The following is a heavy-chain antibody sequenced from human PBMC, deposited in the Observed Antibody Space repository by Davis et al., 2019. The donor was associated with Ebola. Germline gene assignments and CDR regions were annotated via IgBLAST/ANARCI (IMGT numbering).Heavy chain of an antibody. CDR2: ISYDGSNK. CDR1: GFTFSSYG. D-gene: IGHD3-9*01. Sequence: GESLKISCAASGFTFSSYGMHWVRQAPGKGLEWVAVISYDGSNKYYADSVKGRFTISSDNSKNTLYLQMNSLRAEDTAVYYCARNNYDILTGYGPHFDYWGQGTLVTVSS. J-gene: IGHJ4*02. V-gene: IGHV3-30*03. CDR3: ARNNYDILTGYGPHFDY.